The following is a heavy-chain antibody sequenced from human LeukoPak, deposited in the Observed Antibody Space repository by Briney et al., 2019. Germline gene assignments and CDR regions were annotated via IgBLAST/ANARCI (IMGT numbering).Heavy chain of an antibody. V-gene: IGHV4-34*01. CDR2: INHSGST. Sequence: SETLSLTCAVYGGSFSGYYWSWIRQPPGKGLEWIGEINHSGSTNYNPSLKSRVTISVDTSKNQFSLKLSSVTAADTAVYYCARVSGPAVLRYFDWLPTYSHFDYRGQGTLVTVSS. CDR1: GGSFSGYY. J-gene: IGHJ4*02. CDR3: ARVSGPAVLRYFDWLPTYSHFDY. D-gene: IGHD3-9*01.